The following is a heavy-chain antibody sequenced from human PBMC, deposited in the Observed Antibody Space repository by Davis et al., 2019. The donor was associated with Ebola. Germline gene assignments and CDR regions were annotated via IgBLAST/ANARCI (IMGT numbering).Heavy chain of an antibody. CDR1: GITFNTYS. CDR2: ISSTSGSL. Sequence: GESLKISCAASGITFNTYSMNWVRQAPGKGLEWISYISSTSGSLHYADSVKGRFTVSRDNAKNSLFLQLNSLRDEDTAVYYCARDLSYSYYYHYYGMDVWGQGTTVNVSS. V-gene: IGHV3-48*02. D-gene: IGHD3-10*01. J-gene: IGHJ6*02. CDR3: ARDLSYSYYYHYYGMDV.